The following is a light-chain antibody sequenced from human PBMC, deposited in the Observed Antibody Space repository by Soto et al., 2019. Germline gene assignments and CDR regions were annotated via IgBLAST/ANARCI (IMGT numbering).Light chain of an antibody. J-gene: IGKJ5*01. Sequence: DIHLTQSPSFLSASVGDRVTITGRTSQDISSFLAWYQQKPGKAPNLLIYGASTLQSGVPSRFSGSGSGTEFTLTISSLQPEDFATYYCQQLNSYPHFGQGTRLEIK. CDR2: GAS. CDR3: QQLNSYPH. CDR1: QDISSF. V-gene: IGKV1-9*01.